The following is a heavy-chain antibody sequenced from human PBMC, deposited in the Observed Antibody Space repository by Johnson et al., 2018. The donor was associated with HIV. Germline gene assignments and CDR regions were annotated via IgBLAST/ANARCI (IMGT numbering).Heavy chain of an antibody. CDR1: GYSVTGYN. V-gene: IGHV3-13*01. J-gene: IGHJ3*02. CDR2: IYSGGNT. CDR3: ARGNTFDI. Sequence: VQLVESGGGLVQPGGSLRLSCAVSGYSVTGYNMNWVRQAPVKGLEWVSVIYSGGNTYYPGSVKGRFTISRDHAKNSLHLQMNSLTAGDTAVYYCARGNTFDIWGQGTLVTVSS.